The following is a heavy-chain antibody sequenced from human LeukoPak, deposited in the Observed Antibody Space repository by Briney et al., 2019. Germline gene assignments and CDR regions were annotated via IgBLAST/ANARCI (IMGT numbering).Heavy chain of an antibody. CDR3: AKDILVSAYCGGDCYGFDY. V-gene: IGHV3-23*01. D-gene: IGHD2-21*02. Sequence: PGRSLRLSCAASGFTFSSYGMSWVRQAPGKGLEWVSAISGSGGSTYYADSVKGRFTISRDNSKNTLYLQMNSLRAEDTAVYYCAKDILVSAYCGGDCYGFDYWGQGTLVTVSS. CDR1: GFTFSSYG. J-gene: IGHJ4*02. CDR2: ISGSGGST.